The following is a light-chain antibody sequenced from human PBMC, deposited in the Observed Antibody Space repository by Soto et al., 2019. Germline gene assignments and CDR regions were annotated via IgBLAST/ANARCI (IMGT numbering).Light chain of an antibody. Sequence: DIQLTQSPCFLSASVGDRVTIACRASQDIKSYLAWYQQKPGKAPKLLIYPASTLQSGVPSRFSGSGSGTEFTLTISSLQPEDFATHHCQQVNVYPITFGQGTRLEIK. J-gene: IGKJ5*01. V-gene: IGKV1-9*01. CDR1: QDIKSY. CDR3: QQVNVYPIT. CDR2: PAS.